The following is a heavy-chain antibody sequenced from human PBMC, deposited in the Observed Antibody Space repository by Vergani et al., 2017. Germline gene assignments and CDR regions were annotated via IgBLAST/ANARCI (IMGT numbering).Heavy chain of an antibody. Sequence: EVQLVESGGGLVKPGGSLGLSCAASGFTFSSYWMSWVRQAPGKGLEWVANIKQDGSEKYYVDSVKGRFTISRDNAKNSLYLQMNSLRAEDTAVYYCARDVVVVAAEPGEGAFDIWGQGTMVTVSS. V-gene: IGHV3-7*05. CDR1: GFTFSSYW. D-gene: IGHD2-15*01. CDR2: IKQDGSEK. J-gene: IGHJ3*02. CDR3: ARDVVVVAAEPGEGAFDI.